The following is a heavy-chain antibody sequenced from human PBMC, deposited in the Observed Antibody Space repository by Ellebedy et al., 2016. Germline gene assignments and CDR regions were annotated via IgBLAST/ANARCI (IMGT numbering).Heavy chain of an antibody. D-gene: IGHD6-19*01. J-gene: IGHJ4*02. Sequence: GESLKISXAASGFTFSSYAMSWVRQAPGKGLEWVSAISGSGGSTYYADSVKGRFTISRDNSKNTLFLQMNSLRAEDTAVYYCAKGIAVAGIRPFDYWGQGTLVTVSS. CDR3: AKGIAVAGIRPFDY. CDR1: GFTFSSYA. V-gene: IGHV3-23*01. CDR2: ISGSGGST.